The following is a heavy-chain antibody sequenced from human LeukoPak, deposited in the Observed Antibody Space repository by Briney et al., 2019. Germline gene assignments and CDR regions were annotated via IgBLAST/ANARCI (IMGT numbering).Heavy chain of an antibody. Sequence: PSETLSLTCTVSGGSINSYWSWIRQPAGKGLEWIGRISGSGTITYNPALQSRLSISIDTSKNQFSLKLMSVTAADTAAYYCARDSGTTGEVKFDPWGQGTLVTVSS. V-gene: IGHV4-4*07. J-gene: IGHJ5*02. CDR1: GGSINSY. D-gene: IGHD3-10*01. CDR3: ARDSGTTGEVKFDP. CDR2: ISGSGTI.